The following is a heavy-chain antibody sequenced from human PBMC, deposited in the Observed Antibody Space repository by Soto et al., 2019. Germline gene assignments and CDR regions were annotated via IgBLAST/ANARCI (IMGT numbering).Heavy chain of an antibody. CDR1: GYTFTNYD. Sequence: QVQLVQSGAEVKKPGASVKVSCKASGYTFTNYDISWVRQAPGQGLEWMGWISTYNGNTNYTQKLQGRVTMTTDTPASTAYMELTSLRFDDTAIYYCARGPGDMDAWGQGTTVTVSS. CDR2: ISTYNGNT. D-gene: IGHD1-26*01. V-gene: IGHV1-18*01. CDR3: ARGPGDMDA. J-gene: IGHJ6*02.